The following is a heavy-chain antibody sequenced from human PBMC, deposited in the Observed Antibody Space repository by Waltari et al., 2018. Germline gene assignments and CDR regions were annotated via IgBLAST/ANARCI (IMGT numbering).Heavy chain of an antibody. Sequence: QVQLVQSGAEVKKPGASVKVSCKVSGYTLTELSMHWVRQAPGKGLEWMGGFDPEDGETIYAQKFQGRVTMNEDTSTDTAYMELSSLRSEDTAVYYCAIGGNSYYFDYWGQGTLVTVSS. CDR3: AIGGNSYYFDY. CDR1: GYTLTELS. CDR2: FDPEDGET. J-gene: IGHJ4*02. V-gene: IGHV1-24*01. D-gene: IGHD2-21*02.